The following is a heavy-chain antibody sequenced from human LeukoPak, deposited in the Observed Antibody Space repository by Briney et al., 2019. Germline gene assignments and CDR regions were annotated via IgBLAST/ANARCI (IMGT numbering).Heavy chain of an antibody. D-gene: IGHD3-10*01. J-gene: IGHJ4*02. CDR1: GFTFSNYW. CDR2: INRDGSTT. CDR3: ARDRKSGESSEIDF. V-gene: IGHV3-74*01. Sequence: PGGSLRLSCAASGFTFSNYWVHWVRQAPGKGLVWVSRINRDGSTTNYAHSVKGRFTVSRDNAKNTLNLQMNSLRAEDTAVYYCARDRKSGESSEIDFWGQGTLVTVSS.